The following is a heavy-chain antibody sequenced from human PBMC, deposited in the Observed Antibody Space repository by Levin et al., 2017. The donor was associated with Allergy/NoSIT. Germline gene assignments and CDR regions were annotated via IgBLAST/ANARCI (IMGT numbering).Heavy chain of an antibody. J-gene: IGHJ4*02. V-gene: IGHV3-21*01. Sequence: GESLKISCAASGFTFSSYSMNWVRQAPGKGLEWVSSISSSSSYIYYADSVKGRFTISRDNAKNSLYLQMNSLRAEDTAVYYCARALSISGSYYDGDFDYWGQGTLVTVSS. D-gene: IGHD1-26*01. CDR1: GFTFSSYS. CDR3: ARALSISGSYYDGDFDY. CDR2: ISSSSSYI.